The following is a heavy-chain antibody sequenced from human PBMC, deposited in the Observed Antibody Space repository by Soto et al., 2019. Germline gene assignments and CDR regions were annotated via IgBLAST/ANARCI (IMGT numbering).Heavy chain of an antibody. D-gene: IGHD6-6*01. CDR3: ARGFSSSSGDY. CDR2: ISSSSSYI. V-gene: IGHV3-21*01. Sequence: EVHLVESGGGLVKPGGSLRLSCAASGFTFSSYTMNWVRQAPGKGLEWVSSISSSSSYIYYADSVKGRFTISRDNAKNTLYLQVDSLRVEDTAVYYCARGFSSSSGDYWGQGTLVTVSS. J-gene: IGHJ4*02. CDR1: GFTFSSYT.